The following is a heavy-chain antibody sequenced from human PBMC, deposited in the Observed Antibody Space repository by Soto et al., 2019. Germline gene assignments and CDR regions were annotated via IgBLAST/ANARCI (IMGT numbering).Heavy chain of an antibody. CDR2: IFSNDEK. V-gene: IGHV2-26*01. D-gene: IGHD4-17*01. J-gene: IGHJ5*02. CDR1: GFSLSNARMG. Sequence: SGPTLVNPTETHTLTCTVSGFSLSNARMGVSWIRQPPGKALEWLAHIFSNDEKSYSTSLKSRLTISKDTSKSRVVLTMTNMDPVDTATYYCARISTPGWFDPWGQGTLVTVSS. CDR3: ARISTPGWFDP.